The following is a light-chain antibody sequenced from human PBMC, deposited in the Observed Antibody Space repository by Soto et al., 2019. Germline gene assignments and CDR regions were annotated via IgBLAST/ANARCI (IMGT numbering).Light chain of an antibody. CDR1: QSLVHSDGKTS. J-gene: IGKJ4*01. CDR2: KVS. V-gene: IGKV2-24*01. CDR3: MQQNQFPFS. Sequence: DIVLTQTPLSSPVTLGQPSSISCRSSQSLVHSDGKTSLSWVQQRPGQPPRLLIYKVSNRFSGVPDRFTGSGAGTDFTLKISRVAAEDVGTYYCMQQNQFPFSFGGGTKVEIK.